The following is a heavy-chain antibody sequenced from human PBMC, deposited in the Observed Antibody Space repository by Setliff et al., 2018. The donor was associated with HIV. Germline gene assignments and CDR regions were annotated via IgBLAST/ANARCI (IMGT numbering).Heavy chain of an antibody. CDR2: MLPHTAVA. CDR3: ASGKGVGGVIITGGLDV. J-gene: IGHJ6*03. D-gene: IGHD3-10*01. V-gene: IGHV1-8*01. Sequence: ASVKVSCKASGHTFSNSDIHWVRRATGQGLEWMGWMLPHTAVAGYALKFQGRDTMDTHHSISTAYMELSSLTSENTAVYWCASGKGVGGVIITGGLDVWGKGTKV. CDR1: GHTFSNSD.